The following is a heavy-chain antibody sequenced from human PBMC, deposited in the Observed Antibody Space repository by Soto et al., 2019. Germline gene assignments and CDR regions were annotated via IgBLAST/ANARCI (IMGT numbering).Heavy chain of an antibody. CDR1: GGSTSSGDYY. D-gene: IGHD5-12*01. J-gene: IGHJ4*02. CDR3: ASLGATTREYFDY. CDR2: IYYSGST. V-gene: IGHV4-30-4*01. Sequence: SETLSLTCTVSGGSTSSGDYYWSWIRQPPGKGLEWIGYIYYSGSTYYNPSLKSRVTISVDTSKNQFSLKLSSVTAADTAVYYCASLGATTREYFDYWGQGTLVTVSS.